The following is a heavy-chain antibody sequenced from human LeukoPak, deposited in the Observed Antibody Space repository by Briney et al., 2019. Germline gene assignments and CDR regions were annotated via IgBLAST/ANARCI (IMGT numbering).Heavy chain of an antibody. Sequence: PGGSLRLSCAASGFTFSSYWMTWVRQAPGKGLERVAQIKDDGTEKFYLDSLRGRFTISRDNSKDSLYLHINSLRAEDTAVYYCARARSGTSSSWYKGTRTYYFDYWGQGTLVTVSS. CDR3: ARARSGTSSSWYKGTRTYYFDY. CDR2: IKDDGTEK. J-gene: IGHJ4*02. V-gene: IGHV3-7*01. CDR1: GFTFSSYW. D-gene: IGHD6-13*01.